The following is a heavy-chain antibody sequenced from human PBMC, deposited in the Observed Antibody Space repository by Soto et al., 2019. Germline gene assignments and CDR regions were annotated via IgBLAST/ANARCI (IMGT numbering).Heavy chain of an antibody. CDR3: VRSGDNCNVLGY. D-gene: IGHD1-1*01. CDR1: GFSISDHY. V-gene: IGHV3-11*03. CDR2: SSNSGTFT. J-gene: IGHJ4*02. Sequence: PGGSLRLSCAASGFSISDHYMSWIRQAPGKGLEWVSYSSNSGTFTKYADSVKGRFSISRDNAKNSLYLEINSLRGEDTAIYYCVRSGDNCNVLGYWGQGSPVTIAS.